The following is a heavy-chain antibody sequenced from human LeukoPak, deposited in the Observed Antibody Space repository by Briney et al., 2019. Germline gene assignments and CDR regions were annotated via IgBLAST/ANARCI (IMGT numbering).Heavy chain of an antibody. V-gene: IGHV3-30*02. CDR3: AKVVVVVPAAIGPFDY. CDR1: GFTFSSYG. J-gene: IGHJ4*02. Sequence: PGGSLRLSCAASGFTFSSYGMHWVRQAPGKGLEWVAFIRYEGSNKYYADSVTGRFTISRDNSKNTLYLQMNSLRAEDTGVYYCAKVVVVVPAAIGPFDYWGQGTLVTVSS. D-gene: IGHD2-2*02. CDR2: IRYEGSNK.